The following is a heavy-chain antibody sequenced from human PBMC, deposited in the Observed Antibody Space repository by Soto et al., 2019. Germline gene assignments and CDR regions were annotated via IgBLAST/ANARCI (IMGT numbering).Heavy chain of an antibody. Sequence: EVKLVESGGGLVQPGGSLRLSCEASGFSFSSYEMNWVRQAPGKGLEWVSYISTGGGAIHYADSVKGRFTVSRDNAKSSLYLQMNSLRAEDTALYYCARDIGGGNWFDPWGQGTLVTVSS. CDR2: ISTGGGAI. J-gene: IGHJ5*02. CDR3: ARDIGGGNWFDP. CDR1: GFSFSSYE. D-gene: IGHD1-26*01. V-gene: IGHV3-48*03.